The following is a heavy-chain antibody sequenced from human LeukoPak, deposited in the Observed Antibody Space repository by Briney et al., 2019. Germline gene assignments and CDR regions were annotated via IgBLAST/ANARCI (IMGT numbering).Heavy chain of an antibody. D-gene: IGHD1-7*01. CDR3: ARGEFRGNWNYRSQANWFDP. J-gene: IGHJ5*02. V-gene: IGHV4-4*07. CDR1: GGSISSYY. CDR2: IYTSGST. Sequence: SETLSLTCTVSGGSISSYYWSWIRQPAGKGLEWIGRIYTSGSTNYNPSLKSRVTISVDKSKNQFSLKLSSVTAADTAVYYCARGEFRGNWNYRSQANWFDPWGQGTLVTVSS.